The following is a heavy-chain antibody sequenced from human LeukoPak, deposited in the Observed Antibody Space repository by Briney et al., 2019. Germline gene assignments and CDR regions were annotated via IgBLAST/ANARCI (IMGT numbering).Heavy chain of an antibody. CDR1: GGSISSYY. D-gene: IGHD2-15*01. CDR2: IYYSGST. J-gene: IGHJ3*02. Sequence: SETLSLTCTVSGGSISSYYWSWIRQPPGKGLEWIGYIYYSGSTNYNPSLKSRVTISVDTSKNQFSLKLSSVTAADTAVYYCAREGDIVVVQAFDIWGQGTMVTVSS. V-gene: IGHV4-59*01. CDR3: AREGDIVVVQAFDI.